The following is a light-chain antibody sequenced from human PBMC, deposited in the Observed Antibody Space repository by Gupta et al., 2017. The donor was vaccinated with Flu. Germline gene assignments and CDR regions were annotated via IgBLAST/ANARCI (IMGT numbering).Light chain of an antibody. Sequence: DIQFTQSPSFLSASVGDRVTITCRASQGISSYLAWYQQKPGKAPKLLTYAASTLQSGVPSRFSGSGSGTEFTLTISSLQPEDFATYYCQQLNSYPRFTFGPGTKVDIK. CDR1: QGISSY. J-gene: IGKJ3*01. CDR2: AAS. CDR3: QQLNSYPRFT. V-gene: IGKV1-9*01.